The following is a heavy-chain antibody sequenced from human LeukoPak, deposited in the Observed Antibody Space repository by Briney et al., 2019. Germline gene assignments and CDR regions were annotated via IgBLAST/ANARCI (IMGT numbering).Heavy chain of an antibody. CDR2: ISSSSSYI. V-gene: IGHV3-21*01. D-gene: IGHD3-9*01. J-gene: IGHJ6*03. CDR1: GFTFSSYD. CDR3: AREDWFYMDV. Sequence: GGSLRLSCAASGFTFSSYDMHWIRQAPGKGLEWVSSISSSSSYIYYADSVKGRFTISRDNAKNSLYLQMNSLRAEDTAVYYCAREDWFYMDVWGKGTTVTVSS.